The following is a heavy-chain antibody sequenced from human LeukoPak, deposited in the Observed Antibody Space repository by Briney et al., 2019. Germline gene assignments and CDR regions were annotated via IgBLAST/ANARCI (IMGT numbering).Heavy chain of an antibody. CDR3: ARHSYGSGNPTFDY. Sequence: GESLKISCKGSGYSFTSYWITWVRQMPGEGLEWMGRIDPSDSYTSYSPSFQGHVTISADKSISTAYLQWSSLKASDTTMYYCARHSYGSGNPTFDYWGQGTLVTVSS. CDR1: GYSFTSYW. D-gene: IGHD3-10*01. V-gene: IGHV5-10-1*01. CDR2: IDPSDSYT. J-gene: IGHJ4*02.